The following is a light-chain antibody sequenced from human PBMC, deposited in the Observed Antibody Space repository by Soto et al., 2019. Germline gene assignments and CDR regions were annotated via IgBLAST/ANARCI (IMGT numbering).Light chain of an antibody. V-gene: IGKV1-5*01. CDR3: QRYKTYSYT. Sequence: DIQMTQSPSTLSASVGDRVTITCRASQSISNWLAWYQQRRGKAPKLLIYDASTLESWVPSSFSGSGSGTEFTITISGMRPDDFATYYCQRYKTYSYTFGQGTKLEI. CDR1: QSISNW. CDR2: DAS. J-gene: IGKJ2*01.